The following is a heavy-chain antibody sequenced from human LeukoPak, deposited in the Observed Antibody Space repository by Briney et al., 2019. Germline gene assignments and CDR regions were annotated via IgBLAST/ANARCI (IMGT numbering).Heavy chain of an antibody. CDR2: IYHSGST. D-gene: IGHD5-12*01. CDR3: ARSPRFLVASFDY. Sequence: PSETLSLTCAVSGGSISSGGYSWSWIRQPPGKGLEWIGYIYHSGSTYYNPSLKSRVTISVDRSKNQFSLKLSSVTAADTAVYYCARSPRFLVASFDYWGQGTLVTVSS. CDR1: GGSISSGGYS. V-gene: IGHV4-30-2*01. J-gene: IGHJ4*02.